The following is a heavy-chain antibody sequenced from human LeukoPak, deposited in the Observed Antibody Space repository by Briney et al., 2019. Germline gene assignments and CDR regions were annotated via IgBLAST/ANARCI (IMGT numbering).Heavy chain of an antibody. CDR2: IKSDGSST. D-gene: IGHD2-2*01. J-gene: IGHJ4*02. V-gene: IGHV3-74*01. CDR3: ARRYCSSTSCLFDY. CDR1: GFTFSTYW. Sequence: GGSLRLSCAASGFTFSTYWMHWVRQAPGKGLVWVSRIKSDGSSTSYADSVKGRFTISRDNAKNTVYLQMNSLRDEDTAVYYCARRYCSSTSCLFDYWGQGTLVIVSS.